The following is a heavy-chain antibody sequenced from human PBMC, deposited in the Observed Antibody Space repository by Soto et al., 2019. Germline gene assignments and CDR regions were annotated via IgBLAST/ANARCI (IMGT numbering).Heavy chain of an antibody. CDR2: IIPIFGTA. Sequence: GASVKVSCKASGGTFSSYAISWVRQAPGQGLEWMGGIIPIFGTANYAQKFQGRVTITADESTSTAYMELSSLRSEDTAVYYCARDLLPGIAAAGSGNWFDPWGQGTLVTVSS. CDR3: ARDLLPGIAAAGSGNWFDP. V-gene: IGHV1-69*13. J-gene: IGHJ5*02. CDR1: GGTFSSYA. D-gene: IGHD6-13*01.